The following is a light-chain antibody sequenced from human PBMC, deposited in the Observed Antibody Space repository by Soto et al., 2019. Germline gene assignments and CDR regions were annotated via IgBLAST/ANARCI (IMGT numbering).Light chain of an antibody. J-gene: IGLJ1*01. CDR2: EVS. V-gene: IGLV2-14*01. CDR1: STDVGGYNY. CDR3: GSYTSTDTPFV. Sequence: QSALAQPSSVSGSPGESIAISCTGTSTDVGGYNYVSWYQQHPGKGPKLIIYEVSNRPSGVSDRFSGSKSGNKASLIISNLEAEDESDYYCGSYTSTDTPFVFGTLTKVTV.